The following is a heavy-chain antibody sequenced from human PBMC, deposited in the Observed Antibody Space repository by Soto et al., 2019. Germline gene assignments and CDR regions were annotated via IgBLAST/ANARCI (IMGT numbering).Heavy chain of an antibody. CDR1: GFTFSSYG. D-gene: IGHD2-2*01. CDR2: IWYDGSNK. CDR3: ARLRPIVVVPAAMYTHSSGYCMDA. V-gene: IGHV3-33*01. J-gene: IGHJ6*02. Sequence: PGGSLRLSCAASGFTFSSYGMHWVRQAPGKGLEWVAVIWYDGSNKYYADSVKGRFTISRDNSKNTLYLQMNSLRAEDTAVYYCARLRPIVVVPAAMYTHSSGYCMDAWGQGTTVTGSS.